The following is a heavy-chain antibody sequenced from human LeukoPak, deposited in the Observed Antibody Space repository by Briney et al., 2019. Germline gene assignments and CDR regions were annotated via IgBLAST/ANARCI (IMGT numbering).Heavy chain of an antibody. CDR2: INPNSGGT. CDR3: ARTVNWNPMADFDF. Sequence: ASVKVSCKASGYTFTGYYMHWVRQAPGQGLEWMGRINPNSGGTNYAQNLQGRVTMTRDTSISTAYMELSRLRSDDTAVYYCARTVNWNPMADFDFWGQGTLVTVSS. CDR1: GYTFTGYY. D-gene: IGHD1-20*01. J-gene: IGHJ4*02. V-gene: IGHV1-2*06.